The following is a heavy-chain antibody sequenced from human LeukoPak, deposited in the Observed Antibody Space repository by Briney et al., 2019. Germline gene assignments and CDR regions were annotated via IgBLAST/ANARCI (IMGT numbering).Heavy chain of an antibody. V-gene: IGHV3-53*01. CDR1: GFTFSSNY. D-gene: IGHD6-13*01. CDR3: ARVPYSSSWETYFDY. J-gene: IGHJ4*02. CDR2: IYSGGST. Sequence: GGSLSLSCAASGFTFSSNYMSWVRQAPGKGLEWVSVIYSGGSTYYADSVKGRFTISRDNSKNTLYLQMNSLRAEDTAVYYCARVPYSSSWETYFDYWGQGTLVTVSS.